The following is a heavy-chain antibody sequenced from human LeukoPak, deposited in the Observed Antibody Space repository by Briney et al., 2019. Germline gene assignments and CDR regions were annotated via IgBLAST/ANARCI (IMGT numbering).Heavy chain of an antibody. D-gene: IGHD3-9*01. CDR2: IYYSGST. Sequence: KPSETLSLTCTVSGGSISSSSYYWGWIRQPPGKGLEWIGSIYYSGSTYYNPSLKSRVTISVDTSKNQFSLKLSSVTAADTAVYYCARLLRYFDLETWGQGTLVTVSS. V-gene: IGHV4-39*07. CDR1: GGSISSSSYY. CDR3: ARLLRYFDLET. J-gene: IGHJ5*02.